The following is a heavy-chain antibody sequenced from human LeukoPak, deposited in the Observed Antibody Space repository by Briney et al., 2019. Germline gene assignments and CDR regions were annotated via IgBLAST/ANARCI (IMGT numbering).Heavy chain of an antibody. Sequence: PGGSLRLSCAASEFTFGRYSMNWVRQAPGKGLEWVSSISSSSSYIYYADSVKGRFTISRDNAKNSLYLQMNSLRAEDTAVYYCARDGVAAGGYWYFDLWGRGTLVTVSS. J-gene: IGHJ2*01. CDR3: ARDGVAAGGYWYFDL. CDR1: EFTFGRYS. CDR2: ISSSSSYI. D-gene: IGHD2-15*01. V-gene: IGHV3-21*01.